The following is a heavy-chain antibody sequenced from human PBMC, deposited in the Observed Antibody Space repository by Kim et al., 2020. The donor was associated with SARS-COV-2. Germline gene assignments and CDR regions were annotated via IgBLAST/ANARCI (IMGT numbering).Heavy chain of an antibody. Sequence: YYADPVKGRFTISRDNAKNSLYLQMNSLRAEDTAVYYCARAFNYYGSGSSWGQGTLVTVSS. CDR3: ARAFNYYGSGSS. J-gene: IGHJ5*02. D-gene: IGHD3-10*01. V-gene: IGHV3-11*04.